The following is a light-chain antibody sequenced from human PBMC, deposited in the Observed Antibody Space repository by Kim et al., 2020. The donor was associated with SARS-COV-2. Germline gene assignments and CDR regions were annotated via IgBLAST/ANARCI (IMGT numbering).Light chain of an antibody. Sequence: LRQAVRITCQGDGLRSSHASWYQQKPGQAPVFGIFGTNDRPSGIPDRFAGSSSGNTASLTITGAQAEDEADYYCNSRDSSGYHVVFGGGTQLTVL. J-gene: IGLJ2*01. V-gene: IGLV3-19*01. CDR3: NSRDSSGYHVV. CDR1: GLRSSH. CDR2: GTN.